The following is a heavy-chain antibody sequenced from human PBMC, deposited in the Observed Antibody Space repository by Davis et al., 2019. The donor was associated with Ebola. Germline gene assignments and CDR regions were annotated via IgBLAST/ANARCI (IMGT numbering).Heavy chain of an antibody. CDR3: ASGTYYGSGSYIDY. Sequence: AASVQVSCQAFRYTFTRYYIHWVRQAPGQGLEWMGLVNPSGDSTTYAQKFQGRVTMTRDTSTSTVYMELSSLRSEDTAVYYCASGTYYGSGSYIDYWGQGTLVTVSS. J-gene: IGHJ4*02. D-gene: IGHD3-10*01. CDR2: VNPSGDST. V-gene: IGHV1-46*01. CDR1: RYTFTRYY.